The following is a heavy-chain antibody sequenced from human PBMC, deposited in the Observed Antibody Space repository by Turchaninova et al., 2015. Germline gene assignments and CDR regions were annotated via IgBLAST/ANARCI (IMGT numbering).Heavy chain of an antibody. CDR2: ISASSGNA. CDR1: GYTFTSYG. D-gene: IGHD2-8*01. J-gene: IGHJ4*02. V-gene: IGHV1-18*04. CDR3: ASETRLQMGYAIGY. Sequence: QVQLVQSGAEVKKPGASVKVSCKASGYTFTSYGISWVRQAPGQGLEWRGWISASSGNATYAQERQASSSRTPDTSTSTAFMEQRRLRSDDTAGYYGASETRLQMGYAIGYWGQGTLVTVSS.